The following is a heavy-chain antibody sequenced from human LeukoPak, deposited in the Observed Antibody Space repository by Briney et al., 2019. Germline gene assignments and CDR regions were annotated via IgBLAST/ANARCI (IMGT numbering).Heavy chain of an antibody. CDR2: VFYSGTT. Sequence: SETLSLTCAVSGDSISSSPYYWVWIRQPPGKGLEWIGGVFYSGTTYYNPSLKSRVAISVDTSKNQFSLQLRSVTAADTAVYYCARGGYQQTSTFDFWGQGTLVTVSS. CDR3: ARGGYQQTSTFDF. V-gene: IGHV4-39*07. J-gene: IGHJ4*02. D-gene: IGHD5-18*01. CDR1: GDSISSSPYY.